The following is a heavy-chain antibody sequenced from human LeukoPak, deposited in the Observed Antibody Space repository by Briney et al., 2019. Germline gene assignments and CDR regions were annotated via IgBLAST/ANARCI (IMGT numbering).Heavy chain of an antibody. D-gene: IGHD2-15*01. J-gene: IGHJ4*02. CDR2: ISGSGGST. V-gene: IGHV3-23*01. Sequence: GGSLRLSCAAYGFTFSSYAMSWVRQAPGKGLEWVSAISGSGGSTYYADSVKGRFTISRDNSKNTLYLQMNSLRAEDTAVYYCAKVPQIVVVVAATTSDYWGQGTLVTVSS. CDR1: GFTFSSYA. CDR3: AKVPQIVVVVAATTSDY.